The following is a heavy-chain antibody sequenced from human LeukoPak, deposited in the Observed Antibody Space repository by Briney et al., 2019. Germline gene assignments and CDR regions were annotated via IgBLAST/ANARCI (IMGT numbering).Heavy chain of an antibody. CDR1: GFTFSSYW. J-gene: IGHJ3*02. V-gene: IGHV3-74*01. D-gene: IGHD3-10*01. CDR3: GRVVYSRFGELLYEYGAFDI. CDR2: INSDGSST. Sequence: GGSLRLSCAASGFTFSSYWMHWVRRAPGKGLVWVSRINSDGSSTSYADSVKGRFTISRDNAKNTLYLQMNSLRAEDTAVYYCGRVVYSRFGELLYEYGAFDIWGQGTMVTVSS.